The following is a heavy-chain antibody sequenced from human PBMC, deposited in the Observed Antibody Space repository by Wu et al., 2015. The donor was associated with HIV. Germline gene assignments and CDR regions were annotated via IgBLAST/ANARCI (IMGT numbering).Heavy chain of an antibody. V-gene: IGHV1-69*05. Sequence: QVQLMQSGAEVKKPGSSVKVSCKASGATFISYTIAWVRQAPGQGLEWMGGFIPMFGTANYAQKFQGRLTITTDESTATGYMELSSLRSEDTAVYYCARGLDFAFGGEYTFDYWGQGTLVTVSS. CDR2: FIPMFGTA. CDR1: GATFISYT. CDR3: ARGLDFAFGGEYTFDY. J-gene: IGHJ4*02. D-gene: IGHD3-16*01.